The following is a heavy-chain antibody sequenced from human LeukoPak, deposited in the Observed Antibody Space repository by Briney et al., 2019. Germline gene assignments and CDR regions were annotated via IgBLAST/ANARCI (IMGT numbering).Heavy chain of an antibody. J-gene: IGHJ4*02. D-gene: IGHD6-13*01. V-gene: IGHV4-34*01. CDR3: ARGGIAAAGSHLYFDY. Sequence: SETLSLTRAVYGGSFSGYYWSWIRQPPGKGLEWIGEINHSGSTNYNPSLKSRVTISVDTSKNQFSLKLSSVTAADTAVYYCARGGIAAAGSHLYFDYWGQGTLVTVSS. CDR2: INHSGST. CDR1: GGSFSGYY.